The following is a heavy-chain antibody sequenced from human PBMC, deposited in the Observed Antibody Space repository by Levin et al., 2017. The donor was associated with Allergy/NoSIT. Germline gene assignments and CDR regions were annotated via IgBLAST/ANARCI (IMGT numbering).Heavy chain of an antibody. D-gene: IGHD1-1*01. V-gene: IGHV3-11*05. CDR2: ISSSSSYT. J-gene: IGHJ3*02. CDR3: ARATLEDPRAFDI. Sequence: GESLKISCAASGFTFSDYYMSWIRQAPGKGLEWVSYISSSSSYTNYADSVKGRFTISRDNAKNSLYLQMNSLRAEDTAVYYCARATLEDPRAFDIWGQGTMVTVSS. CDR1: GFTFSDYY.